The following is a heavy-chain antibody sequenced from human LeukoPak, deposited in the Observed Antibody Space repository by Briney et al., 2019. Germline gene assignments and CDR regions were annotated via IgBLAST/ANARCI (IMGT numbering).Heavy chain of an antibody. V-gene: IGHV4-39*07. CDR2: IYYSGST. CDR1: GGSISSSSYY. Sequence: SETLSLTCTVSGGSISSSSYYWGWIRQPPGKGLEWIGSIYYSGSTYYNPSLKSRVTISVDTSKNQFSLKLSSVTAADTAVYYCAIFFPRDRPYFDYWGQGTLVTVSS. CDR3: AIFFPRDRPYFDY. D-gene: IGHD1-14*01. J-gene: IGHJ4*02.